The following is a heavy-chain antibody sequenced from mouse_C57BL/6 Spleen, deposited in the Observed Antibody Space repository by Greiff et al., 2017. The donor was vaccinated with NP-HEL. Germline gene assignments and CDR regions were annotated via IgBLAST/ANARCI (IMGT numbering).Heavy chain of an antibody. V-gene: IGHV5-4*01. J-gene: IGHJ2*01. CDR1: GFTFSSYA. CDR3: ARDRGRDFDY. D-gene: IGHD3-3*01. CDR2: ISGGGSYT. Sequence: EVKLMESGGGLVKPGGSLKLSCAASGFTFSSYAMSWVRQTPEKRLEWVATISGGGSYTYYPDNVKGRFTISRDNAKNNLYLQMSHLKSEDTAMYYCARDRGRDFDYWGQGTTLTVSS.